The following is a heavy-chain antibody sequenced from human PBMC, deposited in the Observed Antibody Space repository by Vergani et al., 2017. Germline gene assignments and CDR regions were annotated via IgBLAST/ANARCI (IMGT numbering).Heavy chain of an antibody. Sequence: QLQLQESGSGLVKPSQTLSLTCAVSGGSISSGGYSWSWIRQPPGKGLEWIGYIYHSGSTYYNPSLKSRVTISVARSKNQFALKLSSVTAADTAVYYCARDRGGAGDMDVWGKGTTVTVSS. J-gene: IGHJ6*03. V-gene: IGHV4-30-2*01. CDR2: IYHSGST. CDR3: ARDRGGAGDMDV. CDR1: GGSISSGGYS. D-gene: IGHD3-10*01.